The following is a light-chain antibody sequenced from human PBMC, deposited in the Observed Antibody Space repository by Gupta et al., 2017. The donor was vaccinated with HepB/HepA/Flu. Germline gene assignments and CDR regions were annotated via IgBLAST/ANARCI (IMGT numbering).Light chain of an antibody. CDR1: QDIRNY. J-gene: IGKJ1*01. Sequence: DIQMTQSPSSLSASVGDRVTITCQESQDIRNYLNWYQQKPGKAPNLLIYDAANLETGVPSRFSGSGAGTEFTLTISSLQPEDFATYYCLQQNSYPRTFGQGTKVEIK. CDR3: LQQNSYPRT. V-gene: IGKV1-17*01. CDR2: DAA.